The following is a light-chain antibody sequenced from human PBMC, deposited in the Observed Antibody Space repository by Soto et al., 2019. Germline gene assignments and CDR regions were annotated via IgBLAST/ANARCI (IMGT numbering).Light chain of an antibody. V-gene: IGKV1-39*01. CDR3: QQSYTMPPT. CDR1: QSIGTY. Sequence: DIQMTQSPSSLSASVGDRVTITCRASQSIGTYVNWYQRQPGKAPKLLIYTTSNLQTGVPSRFSGRGSGADFTLTISSLEPEDFAAYYCQQSYTMPPTFGQGTKVEIK. J-gene: IGKJ1*01. CDR2: TTS.